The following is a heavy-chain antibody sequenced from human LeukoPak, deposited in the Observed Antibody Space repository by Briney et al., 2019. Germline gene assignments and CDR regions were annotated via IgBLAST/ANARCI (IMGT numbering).Heavy chain of an antibody. CDR3: ARNREDTSYYYGRAA. J-gene: IGHJ6*02. D-gene: IGHD1-26*01. CDR1: GFTFSNCA. Sequence: GRSLRLSCVASGFTFSNCAMHWVRQAPGKGLGWVAVISDDGSDKKYADSVKGRFTISRDNSKNTVYLQMNSLRAEDTAVYYCARNREDTSYYYGRAAPGQGDTVTVS. V-gene: IGHV3-30*04. CDR2: ISDDGSDK.